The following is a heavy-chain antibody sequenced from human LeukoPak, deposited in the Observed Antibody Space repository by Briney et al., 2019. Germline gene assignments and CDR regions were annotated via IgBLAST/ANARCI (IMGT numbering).Heavy chain of an antibody. CDR1: GGTFSSYA. J-gene: IGHJ4*02. V-gene: IGHV1-18*01. CDR3: ARGTFENYDSSGYTRYFDY. D-gene: IGHD3-22*01. CDR2: ISGYNGHT. Sequence: ASVKVSCKASGGTFSSYAISWVRQAPGLGLEWIGWISGYNGHTNYAQKFQGRVTMTSDTSTSTVYMDLGSLRSDDTAVYYCARGTFENYDSSGYTRYFDYWGQGTLVTVSS.